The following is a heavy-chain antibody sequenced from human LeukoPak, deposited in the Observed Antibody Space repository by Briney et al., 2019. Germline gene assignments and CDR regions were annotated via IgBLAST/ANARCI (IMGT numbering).Heavy chain of an antibody. CDR3: ARDTGYYFGSGNYLYYFDY. CDR2: MYTSGST. CDR1: GGSISRYY. D-gene: IGHD3-10*01. Sequence: SETLSLTCTVVGGSISRYYWSSIRQPAGKGLEWIGRMYTSGSTNYNPSLKSRVTMSVDTSKNQFSLKLSSVTAADTAVYYCARDTGYYFGSGNYLYYFDYWGQGTLVTVSS. V-gene: IGHV4-4*07. J-gene: IGHJ4*02.